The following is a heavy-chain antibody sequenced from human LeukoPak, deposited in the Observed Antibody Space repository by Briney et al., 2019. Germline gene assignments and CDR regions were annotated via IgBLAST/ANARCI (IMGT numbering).Heavy chain of an antibody. J-gene: IGHJ3*02. CDR3: ARDGLLWFGELSAAFDI. Sequence: PSETLSLTCTVSGGSISSYYWSWIRQPAGKGLKWIGRIYTSGSTNYNPSLKSRVTMSVDTSKNQFSLKLSSVTAADTAVYYCARDGLLWFGELSAAFDIWGQGTMVTVPS. CDR2: IYTSGST. CDR1: GGSISSYY. V-gene: IGHV4-4*07. D-gene: IGHD3-10*01.